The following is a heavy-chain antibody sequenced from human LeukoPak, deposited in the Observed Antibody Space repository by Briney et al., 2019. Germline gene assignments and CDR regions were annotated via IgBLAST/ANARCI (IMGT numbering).Heavy chain of an antibody. CDR1: GYTFIRYG. V-gene: IGHV1-18*01. CDR2: ISPYNGNT. CDR3: AREESIGRYQFLHDS. Sequence: ASVKVSCKTSGYTFIRYGITWVRQAPGQGLEWMAWISPYNGNTKYVQDLQGRLTITTDTSTSTAYMELRSLTSDDTAVYFCAREESIGRYQFLHDSWGQGTLVTVSS. D-gene: IGHD1-26*01. J-gene: IGHJ4*02.